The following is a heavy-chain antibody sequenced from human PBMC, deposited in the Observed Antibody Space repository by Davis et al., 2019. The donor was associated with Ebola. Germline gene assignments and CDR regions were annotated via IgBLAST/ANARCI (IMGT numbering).Heavy chain of an antibody. CDR3: ASIVVVPELVYYYYMDV. D-gene: IGHD2-2*01. CDR2: IYYSWST. J-gene: IGHJ6*03. V-gene: IGHV4-59*08. CDR1: GGSMSSYD. Sequence: PSETLSLTCTVSGGSMSSYDWSWIRQPPGKGLDWIGYIYYSWSTYYNPSLKSRVTISVDTSKNQFSLKLSSVTAADTAVYYCASIVVVPELVYYYYMDVWGKGTTVTVSS.